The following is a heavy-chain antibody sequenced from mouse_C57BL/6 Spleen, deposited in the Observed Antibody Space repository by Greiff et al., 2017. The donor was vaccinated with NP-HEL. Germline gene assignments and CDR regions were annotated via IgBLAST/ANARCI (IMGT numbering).Heavy chain of an antibody. D-gene: IGHD1-1*01. CDR3: ASSYYYGSSQSFAY. J-gene: IGHJ3*01. Sequence: VQLQQSGPELVKPGASVKISCKASGYSFTDYNMNWVKQSNGKSLEWIGVINPNYGTTSYNQKFKGKDTLTVDQSSSPAYMQLNRLTSEDSAVYYCASSYYYGSSQSFAYWGQGTLVTVSA. CDR1: GYSFTDYN. V-gene: IGHV1-39*01. CDR2: INPNYGTT.